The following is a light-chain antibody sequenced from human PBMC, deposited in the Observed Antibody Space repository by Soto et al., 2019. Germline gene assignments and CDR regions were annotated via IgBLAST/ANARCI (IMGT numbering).Light chain of an antibody. CDR2: KAS. V-gene: IGKV1-5*03. J-gene: IGKJ1*01. CDR1: QSISSW. Sequence: DIQMTQSPSTLSASVGDRVTITCRASQSISSWLAWYQQKPGKAPKLLIYKASSLESGVPSRFSGSGSGTEFTLTISSLQPDDFATYYCQQYNSYSSSTFGQGTKVDIK. CDR3: QQYNSYSSST.